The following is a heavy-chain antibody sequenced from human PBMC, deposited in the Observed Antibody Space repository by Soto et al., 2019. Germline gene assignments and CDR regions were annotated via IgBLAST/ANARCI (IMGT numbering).Heavy chain of an antibody. V-gene: IGHV3-30*18. CDR3: AKGDTAMDFDY. CDR2: ISYDGSNK. CDR1: GFTFSSYG. Sequence: AGGSLRLSCAASGFTFSSYGMHWVRQAPGKGLEWVAVISYDGSNKYYADSVKGRFTISRDNSKNTLYLQMNSLRAEDTAVYYCAKGDTAMDFDYWGQGTLVTVSS. D-gene: IGHD5-18*01. J-gene: IGHJ4*02.